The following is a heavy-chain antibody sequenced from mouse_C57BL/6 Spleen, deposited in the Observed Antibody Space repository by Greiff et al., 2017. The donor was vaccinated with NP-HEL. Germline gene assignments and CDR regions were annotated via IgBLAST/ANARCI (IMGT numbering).Heavy chain of an antibody. CDR2: IDPSDSYT. J-gene: IGHJ1*03. CDR3: ARRYYYGSRYFDV. CDR1: GYTFTSYW. Sequence: VQLQQPGAELVKPGASVKLSCKASGYTFTSYWMQWVKQRPGQGLEWIGEIDPSDSYTNYNQKFKGKATLTVDTSSSTAYMQLSSLTSEDSAVYYCARRYYYGSRYFDVWGTGTTVTVSS. D-gene: IGHD1-1*01. V-gene: IGHV1-50*01.